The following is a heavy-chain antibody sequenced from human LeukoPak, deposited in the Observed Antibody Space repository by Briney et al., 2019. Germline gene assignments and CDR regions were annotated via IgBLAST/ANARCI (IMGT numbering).Heavy chain of an antibody. Sequence: ASVKVSCKASGYTFSSYGISWVRQAPGQGLEWLGYISAYNGNTNYAQKVQGRITMTTDTSTSTAYVEMRSLRSDDTAVYYCARDCSGSSCYWIHWGQGTLVTVFS. J-gene: IGHJ4*02. D-gene: IGHD2-15*01. CDR2: ISAYNGNT. CDR3: ARDCSGSSCYWIH. CDR1: GYTFSSYG. V-gene: IGHV1-18*01.